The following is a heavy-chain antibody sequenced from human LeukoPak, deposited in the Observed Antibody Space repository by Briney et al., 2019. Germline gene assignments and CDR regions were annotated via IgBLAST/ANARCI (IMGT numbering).Heavy chain of an antibody. V-gene: IGHV4-59*12. CDR2: IYYTGST. CDR1: GDSISSDY. Sequence: SETLSLTCAVSGDSISSDYWSRVRQPPGKGLEWIGYIYYTGSTNYNPSLKSRVTISVDTSKNQFSLKLSSVTAADTAVYYCARVVVVAATRTWFDPWGQGTLVTVSS. CDR3: ARVVVVAATRTWFDP. J-gene: IGHJ5*02. D-gene: IGHD2-15*01.